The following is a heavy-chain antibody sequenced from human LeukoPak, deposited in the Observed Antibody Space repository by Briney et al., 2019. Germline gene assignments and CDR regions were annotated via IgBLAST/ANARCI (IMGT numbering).Heavy chain of an antibody. CDR2: ISSNGDST. CDR1: GFTFSSYA. V-gene: IGHV3-64*01. J-gene: IGHJ4*02. Sequence: GGPLRLSCAASGFTFSSYAMHWVRQAPGKGLEYVSAISSNGDSTYYANSVKGRFTISRDNSKNTLYLQMGSLRVEDMAVYYCARGGGYRGYGQDYWGQGTLVTVSS. CDR3: ARGGGYRGYGQDY. D-gene: IGHD5-12*01.